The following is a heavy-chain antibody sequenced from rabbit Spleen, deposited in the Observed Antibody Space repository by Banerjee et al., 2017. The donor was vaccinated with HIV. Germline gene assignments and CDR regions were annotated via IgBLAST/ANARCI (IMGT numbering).Heavy chain of an antibody. CDR1: GFSFSDTDV. D-gene: IGHD7-1*01. J-gene: IGHJ4*01. Sequence: QEQLEESGGGLVKPEGSLTLTCKASGFSFSDTDVMCWVRQAPGKGLEWIACINIATGKSVYASWVSGRFIMSRTSSTTVTLQMTSLTAADTATYFCARDLVTAIGWNFALWGQGTLVTVS. CDR2: INIATGKS. CDR3: ARDLVTAIGWNFAL. V-gene: IGHV1S45*01.